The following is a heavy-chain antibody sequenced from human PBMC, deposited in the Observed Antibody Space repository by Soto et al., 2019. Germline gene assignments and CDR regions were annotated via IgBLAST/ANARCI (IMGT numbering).Heavy chain of an antibody. Sequence: QVQLVQSGAEVKKPGASVKVSCKASGYTFTSYDINWVRQATGQGLEWMEWMNPNSGNTGYAQKFQGTVPMTRNTSISTAYMELSSRRSEETAVYYCVFVLVPAAMRNYYYGMDVWGQGTTVTVSS. CDR1: GYTFTSYD. J-gene: IGHJ6*02. D-gene: IGHD2-2*01. CDR3: VFVLVPAAMRNYYYGMDV. CDR2: MNPNSGNT. V-gene: IGHV1-8*01.